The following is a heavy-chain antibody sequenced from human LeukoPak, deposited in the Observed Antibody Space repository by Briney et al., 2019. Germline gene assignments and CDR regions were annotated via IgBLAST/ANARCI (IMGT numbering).Heavy chain of an antibody. CDR3: ARDESAVNWFDP. CDR2: IYYSGST. J-gene: IGHJ5*02. V-gene: IGHV4-39*07. Sequence: SETPSLTCTVSGGSISSSSYYWGWIRQPPGKGLEWIGSIYYSGSTYYNPSLKSRVTISVDTSKNQFSLKLSSVTAADTAVYYCARDESAVNWFDPWGQGTLVTVSS. CDR1: GGSISSSSYY.